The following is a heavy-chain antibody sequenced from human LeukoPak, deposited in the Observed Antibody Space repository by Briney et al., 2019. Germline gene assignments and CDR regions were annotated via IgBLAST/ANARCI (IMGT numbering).Heavy chain of an antibody. J-gene: IGHJ4*02. D-gene: IGHD3-22*01. Sequence: SETLSLTCTVSGGSISSYYWSWIRQPPGKGLEWIGSIYYSGSTYYNPSLKSRVTISVDTSKNQFSLKLSSVTAADTAVYYCARQMYYYDSSGYYDYWGQGTLVTVSS. V-gene: IGHV4-59*05. CDR2: IYYSGST. CDR1: GGSISSYY. CDR3: ARQMYYYDSSGYYDY.